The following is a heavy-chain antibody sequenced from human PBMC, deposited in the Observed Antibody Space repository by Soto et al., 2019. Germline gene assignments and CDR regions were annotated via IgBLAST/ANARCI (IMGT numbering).Heavy chain of an antibody. CDR2: IYRTGST. CDR3: ASRAPGPSVDY. Sequence: QVQLQESGPGLVKPSGTLSLTCAVSGGSFTSNNWWTWVRQPPGQGLEWIGEIYRTGSTNYNPSLKRRVPISLDKPETQFPLKVPSLPAADTAVYYCASRAPGPSVDYWGQGTLVPVSS. CDR1: GGSFTSNNW. D-gene: IGHD1-26*01. J-gene: IGHJ4*02. V-gene: IGHV4-4*02.